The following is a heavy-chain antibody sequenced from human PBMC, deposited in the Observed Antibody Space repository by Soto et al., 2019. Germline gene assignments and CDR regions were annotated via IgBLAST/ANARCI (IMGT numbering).Heavy chain of an antibody. V-gene: IGHV4-34*01. CDR3: ARGGRNYYYDSRDLWGTPNYFDY. CDR1: GGSFSGYY. J-gene: IGHJ4*02. Sequence: SETLSLTCAVYGGSFSGYYWSWIRQPPGKGLEWIGEINHSGSTNYNPSLKSRVTISVDTSKNQFSLKLSSVTAADTAVYYCARGGRNYYYDSRDLWGTPNYFDYWGQGTLVTVSS. CDR2: INHSGST. D-gene: IGHD3-22*01.